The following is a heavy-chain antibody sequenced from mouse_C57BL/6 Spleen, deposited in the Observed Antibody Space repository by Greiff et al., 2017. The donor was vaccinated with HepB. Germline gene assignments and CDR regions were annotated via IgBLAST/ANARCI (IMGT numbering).Heavy chain of an antibody. CDR3: AGLSTMITTGFAY. V-gene: IGHV5-17*01. Sequence: EVKLMESGGGLVKPGGSLKLSCAASGFTFSDYGMHWVRQAPEKGLEWVAYISSGSSTIYYADTVKGRFTISRDNAKNTLFLQMTSLRSEDTAMYDCAGLSTMITTGFAYWGQGTLVTVSA. CDR2: ISSGSSTI. D-gene: IGHD2-4*01. CDR1: GFTFSDYG. J-gene: IGHJ3*01.